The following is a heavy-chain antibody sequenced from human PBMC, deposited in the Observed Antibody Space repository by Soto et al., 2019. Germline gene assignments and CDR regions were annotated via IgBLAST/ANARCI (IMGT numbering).Heavy chain of an antibody. CDR3: TTDYGDYGYYYYYGMDV. D-gene: IGHD4-17*01. V-gene: IGHV3-15*07. CDR2: IKSKTDGGTT. Sequence: GGSLRLSCAASGFTFSNAWMNWVRQAPGKGLEWVGRIKSKTDGGTTDYAAPVKGRFTISRDDSKNTLYLQMNSLKTEDTAVYYCTTDYGDYGYYYYYGMDVWGQGTTVTVSS. CDR1: GFTFSNAW. J-gene: IGHJ6*02.